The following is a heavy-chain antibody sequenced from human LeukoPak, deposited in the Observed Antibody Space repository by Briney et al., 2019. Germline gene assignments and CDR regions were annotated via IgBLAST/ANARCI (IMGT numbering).Heavy chain of an antibody. D-gene: IGHD2-2*02. V-gene: IGHV3-21*01. CDR3: AREQGYCSSTSCYKDAFDI. Sequence: GGSLRLSCAASGFTFSSYSMNLVRQAPGKGLEWVSSISSSSSYIYYADSVKGRFTISRDNAKHSLYLQMNRLRAEDTAVYYCAREQGYCSSTSCYKDAFDIWGQGTMVTVSS. CDR1: GFTFSSYS. CDR2: ISSSSSYI. J-gene: IGHJ3*02.